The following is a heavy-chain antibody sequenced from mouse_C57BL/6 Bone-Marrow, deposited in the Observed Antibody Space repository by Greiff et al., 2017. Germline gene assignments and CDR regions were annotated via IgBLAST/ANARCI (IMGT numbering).Heavy chain of an antibody. CDR2: ISSGGSYT. CDR1: GFTFSSYG. V-gene: IGHV5-6*01. D-gene: IGHD2-1*01. J-gene: IGHJ2*01. Sequence: EVQRVASGGDLVKPGGSLKLSCAASGFTFSSYGMSWVRQTPDKRLEWVATISSGGSYTYYPDSVKGRFTISRDNAKNTLYLHMSSLKSEDTAMYYCARQMGIYYGPFDYWGQGTTLTVSS. CDR3: ARQMGIYYGPFDY.